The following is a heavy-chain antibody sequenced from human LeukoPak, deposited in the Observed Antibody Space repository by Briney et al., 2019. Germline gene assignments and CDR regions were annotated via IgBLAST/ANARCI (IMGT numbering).Heavy chain of an antibody. J-gene: IGHJ4*02. CDR1: GFTFDDYA. D-gene: IGHD5-18*01. CDR2: ISWDGGST. V-gene: IGHV3-43D*03. CDR3: AKDTAMTWGGVDY. Sequence: PGGSLRLSCAASGFTFDDYAMHWVRQAPGKGLEWVSLISWDGGSTYYADSVKGRFTISRDNSKNSLYLQMNSLRAEDTALYYCAKDTAMTWGGVDYWGQGTLVTVSS.